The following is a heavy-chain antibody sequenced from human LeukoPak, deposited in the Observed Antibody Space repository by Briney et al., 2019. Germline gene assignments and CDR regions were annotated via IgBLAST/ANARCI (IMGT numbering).Heavy chain of an antibody. J-gene: IGHJ4*02. D-gene: IGHD3-22*01. Sequence: PSETLSLTCAVYGGSFSGYYWSWIRQPPGKGLEWIGEINHSGSTNYNPSLKSRVTISVDTSKNQFSLKLSSVTAADTAVYYCAREEGYYDSTWGQGTLVTVSS. CDR1: GGSFSGYY. V-gene: IGHV4-34*01. CDR2: INHSGST. CDR3: AREEGYYDST.